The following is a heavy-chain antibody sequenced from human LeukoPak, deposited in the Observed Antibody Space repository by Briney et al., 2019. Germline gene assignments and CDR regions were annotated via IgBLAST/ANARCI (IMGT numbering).Heavy chain of an antibody. J-gene: IGHJ5*02. Sequence: PGGSLRLSCAASGFTFSSYAMSWVRQAPGKGLEWVSAISGSGGSTYYADSVKGRFTISRDNSKNTLYLQMNSLRAGDTAVYYCAKDDSRGSGSSGWFDPWGQGTLVTVSS. CDR3: AKDDSRGSGSSGWFDP. V-gene: IGHV3-23*01. CDR1: GFTFSSYA. CDR2: ISGSGGST. D-gene: IGHD3-10*01.